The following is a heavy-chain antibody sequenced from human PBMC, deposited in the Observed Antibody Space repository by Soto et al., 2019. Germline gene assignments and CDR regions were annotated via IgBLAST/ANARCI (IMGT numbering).Heavy chain of an antibody. Sequence: QLQLQESGPGLVKPSETLSLTCTVSGGSISSSSYYWGWIRQPPGKGLEWIGSIYYSGSTYYNPSLKSRVTLSVDTSKNQFSLKLSAVTAADTAVYYCASQITLFGPYYFDYWGQGTLVTVSS. CDR3: ASQITLFGPYYFDY. D-gene: IGHD3-3*01. J-gene: IGHJ4*02. CDR1: GGSISSSSYY. V-gene: IGHV4-39*01. CDR2: IYYSGST.